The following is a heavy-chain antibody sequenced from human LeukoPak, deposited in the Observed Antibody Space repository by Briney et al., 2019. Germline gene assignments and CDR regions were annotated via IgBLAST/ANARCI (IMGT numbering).Heavy chain of an antibody. V-gene: IGHV3-30*02. J-gene: IGHJ4*02. D-gene: IGHD4-17*01. CDR1: GFTFSSYG. CDR3: ARDGGGDYVLDY. Sequence: GGSLRLSCAASGFTFSSYGIHWVRQAPGKGLEWVAFIRYDGSNKYYTDSVKGRFTISRDNSKNTLYLQMNSLRAEDTAVYYCARDGGGDYVLDYWGQGTLVTVSS. CDR2: IRYDGSNK.